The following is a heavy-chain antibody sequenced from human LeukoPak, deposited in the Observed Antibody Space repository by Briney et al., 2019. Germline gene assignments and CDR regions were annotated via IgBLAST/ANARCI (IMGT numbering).Heavy chain of an antibody. CDR1: GGTFSSYA. CDR2: IIPIFGTA. V-gene: IGHV1-69*13. J-gene: IGHJ5*02. CDR3: ARGRLLFGELYNWFDP. Sequence: SVKVSCKASGGTFSSYAISWVRQAPGQGLEWMGGIIPIFGTANYAQKFQGRVTITADESTSTAYMELSSLRSEDTAVYYCARGRLLFGELYNWFDPWGQGTLVTVSS. D-gene: IGHD3-10*01.